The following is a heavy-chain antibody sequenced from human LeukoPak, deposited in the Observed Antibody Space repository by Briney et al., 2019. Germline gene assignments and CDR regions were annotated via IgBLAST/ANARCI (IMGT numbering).Heavy chain of an antibody. J-gene: IGHJ6*03. Sequence: ASVKVSRKASGYTFTSYGISWVRQAPGQGLEWMGGIIPIFGTANYAQQFQGRVTITTDESTSTAYMELSSLRSEDTAVYYCARGHDDYYYYMDVWGKGTTVTVSS. D-gene: IGHD3-16*01. CDR2: IIPIFGTA. CDR1: GYTFTSYG. CDR3: ARGHDDYYYYMDV. V-gene: IGHV1-69*05.